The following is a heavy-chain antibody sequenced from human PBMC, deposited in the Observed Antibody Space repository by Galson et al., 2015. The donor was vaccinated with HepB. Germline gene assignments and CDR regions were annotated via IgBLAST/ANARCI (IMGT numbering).Heavy chain of an antibody. CDR2: ISISSSSI. J-gene: IGHJ3*02. CDR1: GFIFSSYS. D-gene: IGHD6-19*01. Sequence: SLRLSCAASGFIFSSYSMNWVRQAPGKALEWVSYISISSSSIYYADSVKGRFTISRDNAKNSLYLHMNSLRAEDTAVYYCARGAQMSGGWYNAFDIWGQGTVVTVSS. V-gene: IGHV3-48*01. CDR3: ARGAQMSGGWYNAFDI.